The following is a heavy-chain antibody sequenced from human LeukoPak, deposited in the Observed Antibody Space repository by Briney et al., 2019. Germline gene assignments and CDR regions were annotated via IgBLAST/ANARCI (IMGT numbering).Heavy chain of an antibody. CDR3: ARYTHGNGLDT. V-gene: IGHV1-8*01. Sequence: GASVKVACKASVYTSSSPDINWVRQATGRGLECLGWMNPRDDTGYAQKLHGRFTLTRDNSKNTPYTEISSLRSQDTDAYYTARYTHGNGLDTWGQGIMVTVST. D-gene: IGHD4-17*01. CDR2: MNPRDDT. J-gene: IGHJ3*02. CDR1: VYTSSSPD.